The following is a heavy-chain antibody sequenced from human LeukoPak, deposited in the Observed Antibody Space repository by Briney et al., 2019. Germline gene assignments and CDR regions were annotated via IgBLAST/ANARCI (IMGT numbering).Heavy chain of an antibody. J-gene: IGHJ5*02. CDR1: GGSISGYY. D-gene: IGHD2-2*01. V-gene: IGHV4-59*12. CDR3: ATTNMNAPGWFDP. Sequence: KPSETLSLTCTVSGGSISGYYWSWIRQPPGKGLEWIGYIYYSGSTNYNPSLKSRVTISVDTSKNQFSLKLSSVTAADTAVYYCATTNMNAPGWFDPWGQGTLVTVSS. CDR2: IYYSGST.